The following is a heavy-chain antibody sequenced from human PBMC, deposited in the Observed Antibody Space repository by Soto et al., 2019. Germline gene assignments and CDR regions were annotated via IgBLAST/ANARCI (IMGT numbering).Heavy chain of an antibody. D-gene: IGHD3-22*01. V-gene: IGHV3-20*04. CDR3: AREMYYYDSSGLWAFDI. CDR1: GFTFDDYG. Sequence: GGSLRLSCAASGFTFDDYGMSWVRQAPGKGLEWVSGINWNGGSTGYADSVKGRFTISKDNAKNSLYLQMNSLRAEDTALYYCAREMYYYDSSGLWAFDIWGQGTMVTVSS. J-gene: IGHJ3*02. CDR2: INWNGGST.